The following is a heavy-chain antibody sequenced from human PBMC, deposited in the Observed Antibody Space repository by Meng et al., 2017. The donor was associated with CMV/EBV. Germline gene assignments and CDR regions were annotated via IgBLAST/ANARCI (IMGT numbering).Heavy chain of an antibody. Sequence: GESLKISCAASGFTFSDYYMSWIRQAPGKGLEWVSYISSSGSTIYYADSVKGRFTISRDNAKNSLYLQVNSLGAEDTAVYYCARGEVYCSSTSCYTYFDYWGQGTLVTVSS. V-gene: IGHV3-11*01. D-gene: IGHD2-2*02. J-gene: IGHJ4*02. CDR2: ISSSGSTI. CDR1: GFTFSDYY. CDR3: ARGEVYCSSTSCYTYFDY.